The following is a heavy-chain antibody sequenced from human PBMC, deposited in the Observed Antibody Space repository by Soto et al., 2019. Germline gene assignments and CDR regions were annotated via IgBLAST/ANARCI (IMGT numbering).Heavy chain of an antibody. V-gene: IGHV4-61*01. CDR1: GGSVSSDRNY. CDR2: IYYTGST. D-gene: IGHD3-22*01. Sequence: SEPLSLTCSVSGGSVSSDRNYRSWIRQPPGKGLEWIGYIYYTGSTNYNPSLKSRVTISVDTSKNQFSLKLQSVTAADTAVYHCARAWETYYFDSASYLSWFDPWGQGTLVTVSS. J-gene: IGHJ5*02. CDR3: ARAWETYYFDSASYLSWFDP.